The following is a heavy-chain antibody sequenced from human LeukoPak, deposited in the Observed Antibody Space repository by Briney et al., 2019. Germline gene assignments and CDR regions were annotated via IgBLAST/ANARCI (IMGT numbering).Heavy chain of an antibody. Sequence: GSLRLSCVASRFIFSSYEMNWVRQAPGKGLEWIGNIYPSGNTYYNPSLKSRVTISLDTSKNQFSLKLSSVTAADTAVYYCARTQGRYYFDYWGQGTLVTVSS. CDR3: ARTQGRYYFDY. V-gene: IGHV4-38-2*01. J-gene: IGHJ4*02. CDR2: IYPSGNT. CDR1: RFIFSSYE.